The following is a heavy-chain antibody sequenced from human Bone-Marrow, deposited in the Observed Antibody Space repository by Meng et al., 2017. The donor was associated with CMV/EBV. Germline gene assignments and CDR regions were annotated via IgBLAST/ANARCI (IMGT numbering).Heavy chain of an antibody. Sequence: GGSLRLSCAASGFTFSSYEMNWVRQAPGKGLEWVSYISSSGSTIYYADSVKGRFTISRDNSNNTLYLDMTSLRPEDTAVYYCARDGEVRFLEWLTTIRGMDVWGQGTTVTVSS. J-gene: IGHJ6*02. CDR3: ARDGEVRFLEWLTTIRGMDV. CDR2: ISSSGSTI. D-gene: IGHD3-3*01. V-gene: IGHV3-48*03. CDR1: GFTFSSYE.